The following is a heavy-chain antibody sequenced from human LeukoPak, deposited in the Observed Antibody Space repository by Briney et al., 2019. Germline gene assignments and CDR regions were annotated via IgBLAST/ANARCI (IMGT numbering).Heavy chain of an antibody. CDR3: ARPSGELYDFWKTYYMDV. D-gene: IGHD3-3*01. V-gene: IGHV3-21*01. Sequence: GGSLRLSCAASGFTFSSYSMNWVRQAPGKGLEWVSSISSSSSYIYYADSVKGRFTIPRDNAKNSLYLQMNSLRAEDTAVYYCARPSGELYDFWKTYYMDVWGKGTTVTVSS. J-gene: IGHJ6*03. CDR1: GFTFSSYS. CDR2: ISSSSSYI.